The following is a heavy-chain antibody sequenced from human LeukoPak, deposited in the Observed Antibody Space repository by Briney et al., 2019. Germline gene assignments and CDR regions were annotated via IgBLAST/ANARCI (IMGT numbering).Heavy chain of an antibody. Sequence: ASVKVSCKVSGYTFTELCMHWARQAPGKGLEWMGGFDPEDGETIYAQKFQGRVTMTEDTSTDTAYMELSSLRSEDTAVYYCATKSLGRPDAFDIWGQGTMVTVSS. CDR1: GYTFTELC. CDR2: FDPEDGET. CDR3: ATKSLGRPDAFDI. D-gene: IGHD3-16*01. V-gene: IGHV1-24*01. J-gene: IGHJ3*02.